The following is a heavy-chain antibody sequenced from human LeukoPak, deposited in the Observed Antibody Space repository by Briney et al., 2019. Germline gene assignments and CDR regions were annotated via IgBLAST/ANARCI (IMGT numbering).Heavy chain of an antibody. CDR2: IYYRGTT. D-gene: IGHD2-21*02. J-gene: IGHJ3*02. CDR3: ARDLVVVTAYPNTDAFDI. CDR1: GDSISSSSYY. Sequence: SETLSLTCTVSGDSISSSSYYWGWIRQPPGKGLEWIGSIYYRGTTYYNPSLKSRVIISVDMSKNQFSLKLSSVTAADTAVYYCARDLVVVTAYPNTDAFDIWGQGTMVTVSS. V-gene: IGHV4-39*07.